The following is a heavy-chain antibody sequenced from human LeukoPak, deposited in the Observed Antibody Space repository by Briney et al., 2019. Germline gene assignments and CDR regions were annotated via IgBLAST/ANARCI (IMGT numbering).Heavy chain of an antibody. J-gene: IGHJ4*02. Sequence: GGSLRLSCSASGFPFTNYWMHCVRQVPGKGLVWVSRLNSDGTITHYADSVKGRFTISRDNPKNTLYLDMNSLRADDTAVYYCARSRPSYTYGYDYWGQGTLVSVS. D-gene: IGHD5-18*01. V-gene: IGHV3-74*01. CDR3: ARSRPSYTYGYDY. CDR1: GFPFTNYW. CDR2: LNSDGTIT.